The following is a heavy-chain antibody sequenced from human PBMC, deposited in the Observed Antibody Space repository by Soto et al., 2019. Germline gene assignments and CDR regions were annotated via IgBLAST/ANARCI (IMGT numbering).Heavy chain of an antibody. J-gene: IGHJ4*02. CDR2: ISSSGSSAI. Sequence: GGSLRLSCAASGFTFSDYYMSWIRQAPGKGLEWVSYISSSGSSAIRYADSVQGRFTISRDNAKNSLYLQMNSLKDEDTAVYYCVRDLNWGFDYWGQGTLVTVSS. V-gene: IGHV3-11*04. CDR3: VRDLNWGFDY. D-gene: IGHD7-27*01. CDR1: GFTFSDYY.